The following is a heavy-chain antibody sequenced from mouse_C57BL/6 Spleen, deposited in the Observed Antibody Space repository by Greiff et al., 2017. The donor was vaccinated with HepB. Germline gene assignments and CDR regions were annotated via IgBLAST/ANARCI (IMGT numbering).Heavy chain of an antibody. CDR3: ARDSSGYVRGYAMDY. CDR2: ISDGGSYT. J-gene: IGHJ4*01. V-gene: IGHV5-4*01. D-gene: IGHD3-2*02. Sequence: EVQGVESGGGLVKPGGSLKLSCAASGFTFSSYAMSWVRQTPEKRLEWVATISDGGSYTYYPDNVKGRFTISRDNAKNNLYLQMSHLKSEDTAMYYCARDSSGYVRGYAMDYWGQGTSVTVSS. CDR1: GFTFSSYA.